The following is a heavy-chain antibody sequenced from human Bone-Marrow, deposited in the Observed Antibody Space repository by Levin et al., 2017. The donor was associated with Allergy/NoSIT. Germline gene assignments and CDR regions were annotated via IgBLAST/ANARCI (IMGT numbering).Heavy chain of an antibody. V-gene: IGHV3-23*01. CDR3: AKGPLAYCSGGSCYPGN. D-gene: IGHD2-15*01. CDR1: GFTFSSYA. CDR2: ISGSGGST. J-gene: IGHJ4*02. Sequence: GGSLRLSCAASGFTFSSYAMSWVRQAPGKGLEWVSAISGSGGSTYYADSVKGRFTISRDNSKNTLYLQMNSLRAEDTAVYYCAKGPLAYCSGGSCYPGNWGQGTLVTVSS.